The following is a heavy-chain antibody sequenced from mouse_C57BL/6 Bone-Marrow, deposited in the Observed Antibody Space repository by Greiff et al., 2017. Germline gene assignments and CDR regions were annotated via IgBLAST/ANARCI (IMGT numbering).Heavy chain of an antibody. CDR2: TTSDGGST. D-gene: IGHD1-1*01. V-gene: IGHV5-2*01. Sequence: EVQLVESGGGLVQPGESLKLSCESNEYEFPSLDMSLVCMTQQKRLEFVAATTSDGGSTYYPDPMMKRFIISRDNTKKTLYLQMVSLRSEDTALYYCARHTTVVAYYAMDYWGQGTSVTVSA. CDR1: EYEFPSLD. CDR3: ARHTTVVAYYAMDY. J-gene: IGHJ4*01.